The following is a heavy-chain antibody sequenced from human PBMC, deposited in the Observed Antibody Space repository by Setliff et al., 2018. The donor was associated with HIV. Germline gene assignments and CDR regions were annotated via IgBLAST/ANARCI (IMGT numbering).Heavy chain of an antibody. V-gene: IGHV5-51*01. CDR3: VRPLVIAFDTSDI. J-gene: IGHJ3*02. D-gene: IGHD3-9*01. CDR2: IYPGDSDA. Sequence: PGESLKISCKGSGYSFTNYWIGWVRQMPGKGLEWMGIIYPGDSDAIYSPTFQGRVTISADKATNTAYLQWASLKSSDTAIYYCVRPLVIAFDTSDIWGQGTMVTVSS. CDR1: GYSFTNYW.